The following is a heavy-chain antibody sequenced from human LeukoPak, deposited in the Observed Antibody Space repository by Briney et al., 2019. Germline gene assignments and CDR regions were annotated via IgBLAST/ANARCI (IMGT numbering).Heavy chain of an antibody. V-gene: IGHV4/OR15-8*02. Sequence: SQTLSLTCGVSGGSISGTNWWSWVRQPPGQGLEGIGEISLAGQTNYNPSLNGRVTMSLDKSSNQLSLHLTSVTAADTATYFCSRESGPFCPFGYWGQGALVIVSS. D-gene: IGHD1-26*01. J-gene: IGHJ4*02. CDR1: GGSISGTNW. CDR3: SRESGPFCPFGY. CDR2: ISLAGQT.